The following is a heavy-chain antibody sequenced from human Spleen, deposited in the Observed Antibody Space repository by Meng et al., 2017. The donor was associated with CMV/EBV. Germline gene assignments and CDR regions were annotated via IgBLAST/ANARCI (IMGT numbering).Heavy chain of an antibody. V-gene: IGHV3-23*01. CDR3: ARDRGSSWKIWVH. CDR2: ISGSGGST. CDR1: GFTFSSYA. Sequence: GESLKISCAASGFTFSSYAMTWVRQAPGKGLEWVSAISGSGGSTYYADSVKGRFTISRDNSKNTLYLQMNSLRAEDTAVYYCARDRGSSWKIWVHWGQGTLVTVSS. J-gene: IGHJ4*02. D-gene: IGHD6-13*01.